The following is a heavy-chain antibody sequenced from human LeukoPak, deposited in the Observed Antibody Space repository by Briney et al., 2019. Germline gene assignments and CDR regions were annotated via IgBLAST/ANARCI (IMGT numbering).Heavy chain of an antibody. CDR3: ARDYYDFWSGYFN. J-gene: IGHJ4*02. CDR1: GYTFTSYY. CDR2: INPSGGST. V-gene: IGHV1-46*01. D-gene: IGHD3-3*01. Sequence: ASVKVSRKASGYTFTSYYMHWVRQAPGQGLEWMGIINPSGGSTSYAQKFQGRVTMTRDTSTSTVYMELSSLRSEDTAVYYCARDYYDFWSGYFNWGQGTLVTVSS.